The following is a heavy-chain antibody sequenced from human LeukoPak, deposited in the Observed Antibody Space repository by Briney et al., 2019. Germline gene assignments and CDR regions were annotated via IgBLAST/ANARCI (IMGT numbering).Heavy chain of an antibody. V-gene: IGHV3-64*01. CDR3: ARDSGKTYYDILTGFDWFDP. CDR2: ISSNGGST. J-gene: IGHJ5*02. Sequence: GGSLRLSCAASGFTFSSYAMHWVRQAPGQGLEYVSAISSNGGSTYYANSVKGRFTISRDNSKNTLYLQMGSLRAEDMAVYYCARDSGKTYYDILTGFDWFDPWGQGTLVTVSS. CDR1: GFTFSSYA. D-gene: IGHD3-9*01.